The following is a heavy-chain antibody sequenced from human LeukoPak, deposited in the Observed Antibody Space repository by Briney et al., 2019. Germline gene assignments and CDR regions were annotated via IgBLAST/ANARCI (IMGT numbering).Heavy chain of an antibody. Sequence: PSETLSLTCAVSGYSISSGYYWGWIRQPPGKGLEWIGSIYHSGSTYCNPSLKSRVTISVDTSKNQFSPKLSSVTAADTAVYYCARRKYDFWSGYGAFDIWGQGTMVTVSS. D-gene: IGHD3-3*01. CDR2: IYHSGST. V-gene: IGHV4-38-2*01. J-gene: IGHJ3*02. CDR1: GYSISSGYY. CDR3: ARRKYDFWSGYGAFDI.